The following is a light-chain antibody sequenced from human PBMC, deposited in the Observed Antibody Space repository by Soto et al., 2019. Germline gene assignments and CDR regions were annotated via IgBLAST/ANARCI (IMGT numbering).Light chain of an antibody. J-gene: IGKJ4*01. V-gene: IGKV3-11*01. CDR3: QHRIKWPLT. CDR1: EILYNF. Sequence: IVLTQAPATLSLSPGERATLCCRACEILYNFLAWYQLRPGQVPRLLISDAFNRATGVPARFSGSGSGTDFTLTIDNVEPEDSAVYFCQHRIKWPLTFGGGTKVDIK. CDR2: DAF.